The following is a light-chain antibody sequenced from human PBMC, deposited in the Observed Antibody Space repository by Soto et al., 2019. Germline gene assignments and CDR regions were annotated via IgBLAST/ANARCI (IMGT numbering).Light chain of an antibody. CDR2: AAS. CDR3: QQLHSYPRA. Sequence: DIQLTQSPSFLSASVGDRVTITCRASQGISSSLAWYQQKPGKAPKLLIYAASTLQSVVPSRFSGRVSGTEFTLTISSLQPEDFATYYGQQLHSYPRAFVQGAKVESK. J-gene: IGKJ1*01. V-gene: IGKV1-9*01. CDR1: QGISSS.